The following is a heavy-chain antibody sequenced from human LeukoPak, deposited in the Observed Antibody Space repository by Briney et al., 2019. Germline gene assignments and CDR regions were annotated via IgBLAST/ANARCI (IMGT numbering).Heavy chain of an antibody. Sequence: ASVKVSCKASGYTFTSYYMHWVRQAPGQGLEWMGIINPSGGSTSYAQKFQGRVTMTRDTSTSTVYMELSSLRSEDTAVYYCARGLEQWLVPDYFDYWGQGTLVTVSS. CDR3: ARGLEQWLVPDYFDY. V-gene: IGHV1-46*01. CDR2: INPSGGST. D-gene: IGHD6-19*01. J-gene: IGHJ4*02. CDR1: GYTFTSYY.